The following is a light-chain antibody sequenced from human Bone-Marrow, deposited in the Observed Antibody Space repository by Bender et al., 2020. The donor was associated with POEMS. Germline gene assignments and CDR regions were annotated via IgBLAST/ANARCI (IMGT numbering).Light chain of an antibody. CDR3: CSYAASDTFR. CDR2: EAT. Sequence: QSALTQPASVSGSPGQSITISCTGSSSDVGKYNLVSWYQQSPGKAPKLMIYEATQRPSGVSNRFSGSKSGNTASLTISEIQAEDEAFYYCCSYAASDTFRFGGGTKVTVL. J-gene: IGLJ2*01. V-gene: IGLV2-23*02. CDR1: SSDVGKYNL.